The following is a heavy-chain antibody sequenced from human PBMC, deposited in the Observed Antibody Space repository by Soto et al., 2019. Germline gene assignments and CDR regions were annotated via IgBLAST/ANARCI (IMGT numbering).Heavy chain of an antibody. CDR3: ARADIVVVPAPGEYYYYMDV. CDR2: ISAYNGNT. CDR1: GYTFTSYG. Sequence: GASVKVSCKASGYTFTSYGISWVRQAPGQGLEWMGWISAYNGNTNYAQKLQGRVTMTTDTSTSTAYMELRSLRSDDTAVYYCARADIVVVPAPGEYYYYMDVWGKGTTVTVSS. V-gene: IGHV1-18*01. J-gene: IGHJ6*03. D-gene: IGHD2-2*01.